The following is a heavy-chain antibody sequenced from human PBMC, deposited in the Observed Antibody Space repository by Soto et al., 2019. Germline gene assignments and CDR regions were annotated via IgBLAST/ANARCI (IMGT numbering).Heavy chain of an antibody. CDR3: AGEAVTPDWFDP. Sequence: QVHLVQSGAEVRKPGASVKVSCKASGYNFTTYGISWVRQAPGQGLEWMGWINIYNGNTKYAQKFQGRVTMTTDTSASTVYMELRSLRSDDTAVYYCAGEAVTPDWFDPWGQGTLVTVSS. CDR1: GYNFTTYG. V-gene: IGHV1-18*01. D-gene: IGHD4-17*01. CDR2: INIYNGNT. J-gene: IGHJ5*02.